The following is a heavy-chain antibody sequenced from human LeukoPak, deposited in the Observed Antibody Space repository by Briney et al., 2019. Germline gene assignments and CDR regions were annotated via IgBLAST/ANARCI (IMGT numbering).Heavy chain of an antibody. CDR1: GFIFDDYV. CDR2: ISRNSGSI. V-gene: IGHV3-9*01. CDR3: AELGIPMIGGV. J-gene: IGHJ6*04. D-gene: IGHD3-10*02. Sequence: GGPLRLSCAASGFIFDDYVMHWVRQVPGKGLEWISGISRNSGSIGYADSVKGRFTISRDNAKNSLYLQMNSLRAEDTAVYYCAELGIPMIGGVWGKGTTVTISS.